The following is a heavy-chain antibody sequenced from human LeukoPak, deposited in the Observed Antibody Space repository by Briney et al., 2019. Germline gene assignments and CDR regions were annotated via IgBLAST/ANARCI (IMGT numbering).Heavy chain of an antibody. CDR2: ISSSGSTI. V-gene: IGHV3-48*03. Sequence: GGSLRLSCAASGFTVNSNYMTWVRQAPGKGLEWVSYISSSGSTIYYADSVKGRFTISRDNAKNSLYLQMNSLRAEDTAVYYCAELGITMIGGVWGKGTTVTISS. CDR3: AELGITMIGGV. J-gene: IGHJ6*04. CDR1: GFTVNSNY. D-gene: IGHD3-10*02.